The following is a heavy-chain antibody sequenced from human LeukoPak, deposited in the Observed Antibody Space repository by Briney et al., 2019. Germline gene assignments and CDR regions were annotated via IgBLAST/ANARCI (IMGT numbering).Heavy chain of an antibody. V-gene: IGHV5-51*01. CDR3: ARRAAGLDY. CDR2: IFPADSDT. Sequence: PGESLKISCKGSGYSFTNYWIGWVRQMPGKGLEWVGIIFPADSDTRYSPSFQGQVTIFADKSINTAYLQWNSLKASDTAIYYCARRAAGLDYWGPGTLVTVSS. CDR1: GYSFTNYW. D-gene: IGHD6-13*01. J-gene: IGHJ4*02.